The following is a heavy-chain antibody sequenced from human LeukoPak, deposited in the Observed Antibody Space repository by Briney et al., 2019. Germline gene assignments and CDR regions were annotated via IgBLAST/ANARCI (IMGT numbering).Heavy chain of an antibody. CDR2: IIPIFGTA. CDR3: ARRAAGTKFDP. D-gene: IGHD6-13*01. V-gene: IGHV1-69*13. CDR1: GYTFTSYG. J-gene: IGHJ5*02. Sequence: SVKVSCKASGYTFTSYGISWVRQAPGQGLEWMGGIIPIFGTANYAQKFQGRVTITADESTSTAYMELSSLRSEDTAVYYCARRAAGTKFDPWGQGTLVTVSS.